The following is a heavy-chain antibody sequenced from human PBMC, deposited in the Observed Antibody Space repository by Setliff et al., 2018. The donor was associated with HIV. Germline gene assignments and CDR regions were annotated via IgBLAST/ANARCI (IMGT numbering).Heavy chain of an antibody. CDR1: CYIFTTFG. J-gene: IGHJ5*02. Sequence: ASVKVSCKASCYIFTTFGFSWVRQAPGQGLEWMGWISTHNGNTHYAQRFQGRVTMTRDTSTTTAYMELRSLRSDDTAVYYCARATGAADLWGQGTKVTVSS. D-gene: IGHD6-13*01. CDR3: ARATGAADL. V-gene: IGHV1-18*01. CDR2: ISTHNGNT.